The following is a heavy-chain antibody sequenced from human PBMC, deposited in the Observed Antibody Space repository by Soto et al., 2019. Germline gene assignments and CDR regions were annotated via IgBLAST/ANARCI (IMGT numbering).Heavy chain of an antibody. CDR3: AKDSSSLDP. D-gene: IGHD6-19*01. CDR1: GYSISNNYY. CDR2: VYHDGST. Sequence: SETLSLTCPVSGYSISNNYYWGWIRQPPGKGLEWIGSVYHDGSTYYNPSLKSRLTISVDTSRNQFSLKLSSATAADTAVYYCAKDSSSLDPWGQGILVTVSS. V-gene: IGHV4-38-2*02. J-gene: IGHJ5*02.